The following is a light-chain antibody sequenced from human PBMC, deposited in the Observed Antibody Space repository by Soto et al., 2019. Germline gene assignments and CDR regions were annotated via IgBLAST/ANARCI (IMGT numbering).Light chain of an antibody. V-gene: IGKV3-11*01. Sequence: ENVLTQSPATLSLSPGERATLSCRASQSVSSNLAWYQQKPGQAPRLLIYDASNRAAGIPARFSGSGSGTDFTLTISSLEAEDFAVYYCQQRSSWLRTFGGGTKVEI. CDR3: QQRSSWLRT. CDR1: QSVSSN. J-gene: IGKJ4*01. CDR2: DAS.